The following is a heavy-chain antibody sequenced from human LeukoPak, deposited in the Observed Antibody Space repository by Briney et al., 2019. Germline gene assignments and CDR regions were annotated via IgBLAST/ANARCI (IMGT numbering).Heavy chain of an antibody. Sequence: GESLKISCKGSGYTFTNYWIGWVRQMPGKGLEWMGTIYPGDSDTTYSPSFQGQVTISADKSINTAYLQWSSLEASDNAIYYCARPGGYTYGMVFDYWGQGTLVTVSS. CDR1: GYTFTNYW. D-gene: IGHD5-18*01. V-gene: IGHV5-51*01. CDR3: ARPGGYTYGMVFDY. CDR2: IYPGDSDT. J-gene: IGHJ4*02.